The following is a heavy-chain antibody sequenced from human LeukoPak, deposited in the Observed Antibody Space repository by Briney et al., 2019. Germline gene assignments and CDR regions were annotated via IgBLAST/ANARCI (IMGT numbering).Heavy chain of an antibody. D-gene: IGHD3-3*01. CDR1: GFTFSSYA. CDR3: ARGRVTIFGVVTY. V-gene: IGHV3-30*04. Sequence: GGSLRLSCAASGFTFSSYAMHWVRQAPGKGLEWVAVISYDGSNKYYADSVKGRFTISRDNSKNTLYLQMNSLRAEDTAVYYCARGRVTIFGVVTYWGQGTLVTVSS. CDR2: ISYDGSNK. J-gene: IGHJ4*02.